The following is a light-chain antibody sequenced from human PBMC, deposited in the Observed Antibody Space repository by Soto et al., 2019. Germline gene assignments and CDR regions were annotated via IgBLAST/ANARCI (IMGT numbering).Light chain of an antibody. CDR1: QSDSSN. Sequence: EIVMTQSPATLSVSPGERATLSCRASQSDSSNLAWYQQKPGQAPRLLIYGASTRATGIPARFSGSGSGTEFTLTISSLQSEDFAVYYCQQHNKWPPWTFGQGTKVEIK. V-gene: IGKV3-15*01. CDR2: GAS. J-gene: IGKJ1*01. CDR3: QQHNKWPPWT.